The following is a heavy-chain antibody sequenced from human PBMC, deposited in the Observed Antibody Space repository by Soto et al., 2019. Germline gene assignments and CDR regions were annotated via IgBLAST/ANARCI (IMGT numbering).Heavy chain of an antibody. V-gene: IGHV3-33*01. CDR2: IWYDGSNK. J-gene: IGHJ4*02. CDR1: GFTFSSYG. D-gene: IGHD6-19*01. Sequence: QVQLVESGGGVVQPGRSLRLSCAASGFTFSSYGMHWVRQAPXXXLEWVAFIWYDGSNKYYADSVKGRFTIARDKSKNTLYLQXXXLRAEDXAVYYCARTNSSGFYFDYWGQGTLVTVSS. CDR3: ARTNSSGFYFDY.